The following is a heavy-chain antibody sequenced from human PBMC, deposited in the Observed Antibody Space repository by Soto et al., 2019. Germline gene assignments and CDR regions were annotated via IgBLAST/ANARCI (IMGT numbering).Heavy chain of an antibody. Sequence: VQLVQSGAEVKNPGASVKVSCKTSGYRFTNYAIHRVRQAPGQRLEWMGWINLGNGNTRYSEKFQGRVTITRDASAITAFMELSSLKSEDTAVYFCAGSQLFPNYFDYWGLGTLVTVSS. J-gene: IGHJ4*02. CDR1: GYRFTNYA. V-gene: IGHV1-3*01. CDR3: AGSQLFPNYFDY. CDR2: INLGNGNT.